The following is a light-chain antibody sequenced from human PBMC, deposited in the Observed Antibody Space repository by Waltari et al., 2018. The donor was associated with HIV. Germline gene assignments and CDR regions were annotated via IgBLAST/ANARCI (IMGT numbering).Light chain of an antibody. V-gene: IGLV1-47*01. CDR2: RND. CDR3: VAWDDSLRGVL. Sequence: SVLTQPPSASGTPGQRVTISCSGRTSNIGSNYVFWYQHLPGPAPKLLIHRNDQRPSGVPDRFSASTSGTSASLAISGLRSEDEADYYCVAWDDSLRGVLFGGGTKVAVL. CDR1: TSNIGSNY. J-gene: IGLJ2*01.